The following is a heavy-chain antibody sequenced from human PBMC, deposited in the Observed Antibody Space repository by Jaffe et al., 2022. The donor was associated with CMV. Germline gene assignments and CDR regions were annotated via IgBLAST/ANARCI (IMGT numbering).Heavy chain of an antibody. J-gene: IGHJ5*02. CDR3: MRRSERGWFDP. V-gene: IGHV5-10-1*03. CDR1: GYSFANYW. CDR2: IDPSDSFT. Sequence: DVQLLQSGAVVKKPGESLRISCKGSGYSFANYWISWVRHMPGKGLEWMGRIDPSDSFTRYSPSFEGHVTISVDKSIDTAYLHWSSLKAPDTGLYYCMRRSERGWFDPWGQGTLVTVSS. D-gene: IGHD2-15*01.